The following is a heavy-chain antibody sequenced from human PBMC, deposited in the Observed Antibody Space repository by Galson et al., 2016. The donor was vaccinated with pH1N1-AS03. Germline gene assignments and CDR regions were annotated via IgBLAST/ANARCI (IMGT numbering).Heavy chain of an antibody. CDR2: VSTTGDT. CDR1: GGSLSTYY. CDR3: ARADGIVHY. Sequence: ETLSLTCTVSGGSLSTYYWSWIRQPAGKALEWIGRVSTTGDTNYNPSLKNRVTMSVDTSKNQFSLKLNSVIAADTAVYYCARADGIVHYWGQGTLVTVSS. V-gene: IGHV4-4*07. J-gene: IGHJ4*02. D-gene: IGHD3-16*02.